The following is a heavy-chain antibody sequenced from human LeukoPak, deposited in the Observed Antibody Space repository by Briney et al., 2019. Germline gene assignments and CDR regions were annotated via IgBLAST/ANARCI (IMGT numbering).Heavy chain of an antibody. CDR2: IYHSGST. Sequence: PSETLSLTCTVSGYSISSGYYWGWIRQPPGKGLEWIESIYHSGSTYYNPSLKSRATISMDTSKNQFSLKLRSVTAADTAVYYCARGKSRGSHIDYWGQGTLVTVSS. V-gene: IGHV4-38-2*02. J-gene: IGHJ4*02. CDR3: ARGKSRGSHIDY. CDR1: GYSISSGYY. D-gene: IGHD1-26*01.